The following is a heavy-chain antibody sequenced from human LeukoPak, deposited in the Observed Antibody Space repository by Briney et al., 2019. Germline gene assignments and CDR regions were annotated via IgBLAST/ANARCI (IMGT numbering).Heavy chain of an antibody. CDR3: AKYGSGQLWLLGWYFDF. J-gene: IGHJ2*01. CDR2: ISHDGAST. D-gene: IGHD3-16*01. CDR1: GYTFYNYA. V-gene: IGHV3-23*01. Sequence: GGSLRLSCAASGYTFYNYAVTWVRQAPGKGLEWVSSISHDGASTHYADSVKGRFTISGDNSKNTVFLQMDSLRAEDTAVYFRAKYGSGQLWLLGWYFDFWGRGTLVSVSS.